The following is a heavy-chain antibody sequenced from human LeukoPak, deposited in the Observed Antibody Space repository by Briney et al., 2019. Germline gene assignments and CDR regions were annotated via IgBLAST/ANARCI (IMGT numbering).Heavy chain of an antibody. J-gene: IGHJ4*02. D-gene: IGHD1-26*01. CDR3: AKKLSGSYKGFDY. CDR1: RFTFSSYA. CDR2: ISDSGGTV. V-gene: IGHV3-23*01. Sequence: GGSLRLSCAASRFTFSSYAMSWVRQAPGKGLERVSGISDSGGTVYYADSVKGRFTISRDNSKNSLYLHMNSLRAEDTSVYYCAKKLSGSYKGFDYRGEGTLVTVSS.